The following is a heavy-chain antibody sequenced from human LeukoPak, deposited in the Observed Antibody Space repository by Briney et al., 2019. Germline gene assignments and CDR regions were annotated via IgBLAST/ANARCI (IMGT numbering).Heavy chain of an antibody. V-gene: IGHV1-18*01. CDR1: GYTFTNYG. CDR2: ISTHNGNT. CDR3: ARRGSSSWYATNYYFDY. Sequence: ASVKVSCKASGYTFTNYGITWVRQAPGQGLEWMGWISTHNGNTNYAHKLQGRVTMTTDTSTSTAYMELRSLRSDDTAVYYCARRGSSSWYATNYYFDYWGQGTLVTVSS. J-gene: IGHJ4*02. D-gene: IGHD6-13*01.